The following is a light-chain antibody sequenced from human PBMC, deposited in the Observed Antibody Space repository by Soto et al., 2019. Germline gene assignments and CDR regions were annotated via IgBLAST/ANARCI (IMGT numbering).Light chain of an antibody. CDR2: EVS. J-gene: IGLJ1*01. Sequence: QSALTQPASVSGSPGQSITISCTATSSDVGAYNYVSWYQQHPGKVPKLMIFEVSDRSSGVSDRFSGSKSGSTASLTISGLQVEDEADYYCCSHTANNPLVFGAGTKLTVL. V-gene: IGLV2-14*01. CDR3: CSHTANNPLV. CDR1: SSDVGAYNY.